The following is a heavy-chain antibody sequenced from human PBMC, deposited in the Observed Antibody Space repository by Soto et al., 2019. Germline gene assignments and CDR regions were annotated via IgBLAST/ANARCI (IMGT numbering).Heavy chain of an antibody. J-gene: IGHJ5*01. CDR2: IYWDDDQ. CDR3: AHKRDVSRGFKS. CDR1: GFSFSINGVA. V-gene: IGHV2-5*02. Sequence: QITLKESGPTLVKPTQTLTLTCTFSGFSFSINGVAVGWIRQPPGQALEWLALIYWDDDQRYNPSLKNRLTITKDTSRNQVALTMTNMDPVDTDTYYCAHKRDVSRGFKSWGQGTLVTVS.